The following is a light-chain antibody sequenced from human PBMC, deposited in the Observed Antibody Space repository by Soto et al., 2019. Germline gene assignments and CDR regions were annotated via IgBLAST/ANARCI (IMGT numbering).Light chain of an antibody. CDR1: ISNIGAGYD. J-gene: IGLJ1*01. CDR2: GNS. CDR3: QSYDISLSGLHV. V-gene: IGLV1-40*01. Sequence: QAVVTQPPSVSGAPGQRVTISCTGSISNIGAGYDVHWYQQLPGTVPKVLIYGNSNRPSGVPDRFSGSKSGTSASLAITGLQAEDEADYYCQSYDISLSGLHVFGTGTKVTVL.